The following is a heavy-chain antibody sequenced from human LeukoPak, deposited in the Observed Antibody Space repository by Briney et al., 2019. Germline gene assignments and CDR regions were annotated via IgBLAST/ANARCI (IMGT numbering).Heavy chain of an antibody. CDR2: ISSRSYT. CDR3: AKRNTSGWYYFDY. J-gene: IGHJ4*02. CDR1: GFTFSTYG. V-gene: IGHV3-23*01. D-gene: IGHD6-19*01. Sequence: GGSLRLSCAASGFTFSTYGMNWVRQAPGKGLEWVSSISSRSYTYYADSVKGRFTISRDNSKNTLYLQMNSLRADDTAVYYCAKRNTSGWYYFDYWGQGTLVTVSS.